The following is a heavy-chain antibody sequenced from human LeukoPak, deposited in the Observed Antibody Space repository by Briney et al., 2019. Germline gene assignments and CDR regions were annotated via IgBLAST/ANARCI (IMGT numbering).Heavy chain of an antibody. V-gene: IGHV5-51*01. D-gene: IGHD5-18*01. Sequence: GEALKISGKGSGYSCTIYWIGWVRQMPGKGLEGMGIIYPGDSDTRYSASFQGQVTISADKSISTASMQWSRLKASDTAMYYCARHVDTAMVFDYWGQGTLVTVSS. CDR3: ARHVDTAMVFDY. CDR2: IYPGDSDT. CDR1: GYSCTIYW. J-gene: IGHJ4*02.